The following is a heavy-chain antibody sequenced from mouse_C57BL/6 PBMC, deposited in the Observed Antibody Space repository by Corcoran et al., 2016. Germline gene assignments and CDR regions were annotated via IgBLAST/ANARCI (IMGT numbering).Heavy chain of an antibody. CDR3: ARTDTTVVAYYAMDY. CDR2: INPNNGGT. J-gene: IGHJ4*01. V-gene: IGHV1-26*01. CDR1: GYTFTDYY. Sequence: EVQLQQSGPELVKPGASVKISCKASGYTFTDYYMNWVKQSHGKGLEWIGDINPNNGGTSYNQKFKGKATLTVDKSSSTAYMELRSLTSEDSAVYYCARTDTTVVAYYAMDYWGQGTSVTVSS. D-gene: IGHD1-1*01.